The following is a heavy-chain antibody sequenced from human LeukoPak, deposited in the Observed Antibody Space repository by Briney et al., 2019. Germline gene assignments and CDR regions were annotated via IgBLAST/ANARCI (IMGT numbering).Heavy chain of an antibody. CDR1: GFSFSDYY. D-gene: IGHD1-26*01. CDR2: IGRSSFYT. V-gene: IGHV3-11*03. CDR3: ARRLEYSGSKGVFDY. J-gene: IGHJ4*02. Sequence: GGSLRLSCVASGFSFSDYYMNWIRQAPGKGLEWVSNIGRSSFYTNYADSLKGRFTISRDNAKNSLYLQMNSLRAEDTAVYYCARRLEYSGSKGVFDYWGQGTLVTVSS.